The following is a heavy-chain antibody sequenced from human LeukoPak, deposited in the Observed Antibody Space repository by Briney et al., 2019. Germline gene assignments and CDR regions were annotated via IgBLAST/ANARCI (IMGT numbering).Heavy chain of an antibody. CDR1: GFTFDDYA. Sequence: GGSLRLSCAASGFTFDDYAMHWVRQAPGKDLEWVSGISWNSGSIGYADSVKGRFTISRDNAKNSLYLQMNSLRAEDTALYYCAKSGGSYYKAYWFDPWGQGTLVTVSS. CDR3: AKSGGSYYKAYWFDP. V-gene: IGHV3-9*01. D-gene: IGHD3-10*01. J-gene: IGHJ5*02. CDR2: ISWNSGSI.